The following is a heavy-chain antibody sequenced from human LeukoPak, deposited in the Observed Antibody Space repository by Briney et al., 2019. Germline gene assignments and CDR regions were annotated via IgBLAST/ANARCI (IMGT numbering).Heavy chain of an antibody. CDR1: RYTFNEYA. D-gene: IGHD6-6*01. Sequence: ASVKVSCKASRYTFNEYAMIWVRQAPEQGLEWMGWINTDTGNPTYAQGFTGRFVFSLDTSVSTAYLQISSLEAEDTAVYYCARAHSYSTSSLPGYWGQGTLVTVSS. J-gene: IGHJ4*02. CDR2: INTDTGNP. CDR3: ARAHSYSTSSLPGY. V-gene: IGHV7-4-1*02.